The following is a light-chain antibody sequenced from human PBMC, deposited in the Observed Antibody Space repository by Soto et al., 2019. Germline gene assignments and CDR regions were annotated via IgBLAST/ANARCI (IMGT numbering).Light chain of an antibody. J-gene: IGLJ1*01. CDR3: AAWDDSLIGYV. CDR2: NNN. CDR1: SSNIGSNT. Sequence: QSVLTQPPSTSGTPGQRVTISCSGSSSNIGSNTVSWCQQLPGTAPKPIIYNNNQRPSGVPDRFSGSKSGTSASLAISGLQSEDEADYYCAAWDDSLIGYVFGTGTKVTVL. V-gene: IGLV1-44*01.